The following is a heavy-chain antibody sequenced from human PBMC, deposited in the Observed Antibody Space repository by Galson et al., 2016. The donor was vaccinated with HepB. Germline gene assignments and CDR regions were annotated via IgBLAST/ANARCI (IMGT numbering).Heavy chain of an antibody. Sequence: SLRLSCAASGFTFDDYAMHWVRQAPGKGLEWVSGINWNSGSIGYADSVKGRFTISRDNARNSLYLQMNSLRAEDTALYYCAKPDYWGQGTLVTVSS. CDR3: AKPDY. J-gene: IGHJ4*02. CDR2: INWNSGSI. CDR1: GFTFDDYA. V-gene: IGHV3-9*01.